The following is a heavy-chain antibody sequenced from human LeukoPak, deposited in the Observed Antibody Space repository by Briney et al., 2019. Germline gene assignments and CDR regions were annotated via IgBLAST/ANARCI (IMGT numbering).Heavy chain of an antibody. CDR3: ARGESYSSGQDY. J-gene: IGHJ4*02. CDR1: GYTFTSYD. V-gene: IGHV1-8*01. Sequence: ASVKVSCKASGYTFTSYDINWVRQATGQGLEWMGWMNPNSGNTGYAQKFQGRVTMTRNISISTAYMELSSLRSEDTAVYYCARGESYSSGQDYWGQGTLVTVSS. D-gene: IGHD6-19*01. CDR2: MNPNSGNT.